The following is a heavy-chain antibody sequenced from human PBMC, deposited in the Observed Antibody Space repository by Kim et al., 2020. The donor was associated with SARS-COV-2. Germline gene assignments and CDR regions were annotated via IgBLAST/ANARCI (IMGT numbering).Heavy chain of an antibody. CDR1: GFTFSNYA. D-gene: IGHD2-2*02. CDR2: ITSSGDTT. J-gene: IGHJ6*02. CDR3: AKSVHTDSPRPLV. Sequence: GGSLRLSCAASGFTFSNYAMIWVRQAPGKGLEWVSVITSSGDTTHYADSMKGRFTISRDDSKNTLYLQIHTLRADDTAVYYCAKSVHTDSPRPLVWDQGTTVTVSS. V-gene: IGHV3-23*01.